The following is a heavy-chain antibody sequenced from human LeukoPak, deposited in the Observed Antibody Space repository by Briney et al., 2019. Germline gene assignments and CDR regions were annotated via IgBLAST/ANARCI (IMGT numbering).Heavy chain of an antibody. V-gene: IGHV3-20*04. J-gene: IGHJ6*03. Sequence: PGGSLRLSCAASGFTFDDYGMSWVRQAPGKGLEWLSGINWNGGSTGYADSVKGRFTISRDNAKNSLYLQMNSLRAEDTALYYCARVRGLRYYYYYYMDVWGKGTTVTVSS. CDR1: GFTFDDYG. CDR3: ARVRGLRYYYYYYMDV. CDR2: INWNGGST.